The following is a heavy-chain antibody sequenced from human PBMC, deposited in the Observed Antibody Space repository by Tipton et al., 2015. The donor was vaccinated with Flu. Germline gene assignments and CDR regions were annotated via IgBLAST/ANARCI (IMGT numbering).Heavy chain of an antibody. CDR3: ARGDCSSTSCLDY. Sequence: LRLSCSVSGDSMTSSRYYWGWIRQPPGKGLEWIGSIFHSGSTYYNPSLKSRVTISVDTSKNQFSLKLSSVTAADTAVYYCARGDCSSTSCLDYWGQGTLVTVSS. J-gene: IGHJ4*02. V-gene: IGHV4-39*07. CDR1: GDSMTSSRYY. D-gene: IGHD2-2*01. CDR2: IFHSGST.